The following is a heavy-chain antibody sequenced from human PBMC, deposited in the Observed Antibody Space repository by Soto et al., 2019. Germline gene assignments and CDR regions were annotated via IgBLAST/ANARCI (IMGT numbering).Heavy chain of an antibody. V-gene: IGHV1-18*01. CDR1: GYTFSSIG. D-gene: IGHD3-10*01. CDR2: ISPHKDDT. J-gene: IGHJ4*02. CDR3: ARDLDGSGSYYTNY. Sequence: QVQLVQSGAEVKKPGASVTVSCKTSGYTFSSIGISWVRQAPGQGLGWMGWISPHKDDTYYAQRLQGRVTMTTDTSTSTAYMELRSLRSDDTAVYFCARDLDGSGSYYTNYWGQGTLVTVSS.